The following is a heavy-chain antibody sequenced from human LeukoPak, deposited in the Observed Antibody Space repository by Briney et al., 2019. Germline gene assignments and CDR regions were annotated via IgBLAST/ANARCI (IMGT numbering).Heavy chain of an antibody. Sequence: AETLSLTCSVSGGSISSYYWSWIRQPPGKGLEWIGYIYYSGSTKYNPSLKSRVTISVDTSKNQFSLKLSSVAAADTAVYYCARRAGYYYGMDFWGQGTTVTVSS. CDR1: GGSISSYY. CDR3: ARRAGYYYGMDF. V-gene: IGHV4-59*08. J-gene: IGHJ6*02. CDR2: IYYSGST.